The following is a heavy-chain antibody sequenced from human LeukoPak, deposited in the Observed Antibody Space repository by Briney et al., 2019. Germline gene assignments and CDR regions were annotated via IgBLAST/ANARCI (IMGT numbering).Heavy chain of an antibody. D-gene: IGHD6-19*01. CDR1: GGSFSGYY. CDR2: INHSGST. V-gene: IGHV4-34*01. Sequence: PSETLSLTCAVYGGSFSGYYWSWIRQPPGKGLEWIGGINHSGSTNYNPSLKSRVTISVDTSKNQFSLKLSSVTAADTAVYYCARGCPRSEVGAVPGTCYFDYWGQGTLVTVSS. CDR3: ARGCPRSEVGAVPGTCYFDY. J-gene: IGHJ4*03.